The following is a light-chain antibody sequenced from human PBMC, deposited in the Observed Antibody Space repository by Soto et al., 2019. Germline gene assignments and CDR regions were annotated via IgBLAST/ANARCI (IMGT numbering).Light chain of an antibody. CDR3: CSYAGSSPVV. V-gene: IGLV2-23*02. J-gene: IGLJ2*01. CDR2: DVS. Sequence: QSALTQPASVSGSPGQSITISCTGTSSDVGSYNLVSWYQQHPGKAPKLMIYDVSKRPSGVSNRFSGSKSGNTASLTISGLQAEDEADYYCCSYAGSSPVVFGGGTKVTVL. CDR1: SSDVGSYNL.